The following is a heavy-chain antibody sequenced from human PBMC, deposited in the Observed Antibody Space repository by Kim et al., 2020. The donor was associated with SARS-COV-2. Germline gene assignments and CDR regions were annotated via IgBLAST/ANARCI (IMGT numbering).Heavy chain of an antibody. J-gene: IGHJ4*02. V-gene: IGHV4-39*01. CDR2: IYYSGST. CDR1: GGSISSSSYY. Sequence: SETLSLTCTVSGGSISSSSYYWGWIRQPPGKGLEWIGSIYYSGSTYYNPSLKSRVTISVDTSKNQFSLKLSSVTAADTAVYYCARGGYYYDSSGYHLGHFDYWGQGTLVTVSS. D-gene: IGHD3-22*01. CDR3: ARGGYYYDSSGYHLGHFDY.